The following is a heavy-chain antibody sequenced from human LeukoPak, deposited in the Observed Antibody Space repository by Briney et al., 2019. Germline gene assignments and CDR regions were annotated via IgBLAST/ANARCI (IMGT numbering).Heavy chain of an antibody. CDR1: GDSVSSNSAA. D-gene: IGHD1-1*01. Sequence: SQTLSLTCAISGDSVSSNSAAWNWIRQSPSGGLEWLGKTYYRSKWYNDYAVSVKGRISISADTSKNQFSLQLNSVTPEDTAVYYCARDVTGTHYARPSPFDYWGQGTLVTVSS. CDR3: ARDVTGTHYARPSPFDY. J-gene: IGHJ4*02. V-gene: IGHV6-1*01. CDR2: TYYRSKWYN.